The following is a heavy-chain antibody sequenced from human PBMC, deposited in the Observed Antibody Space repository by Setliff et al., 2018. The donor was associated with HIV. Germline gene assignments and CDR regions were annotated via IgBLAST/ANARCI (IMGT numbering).Heavy chain of an antibody. V-gene: IGHV1-18*01. CDR3: ARVAWYYSFWSGLGDSFDI. Sequence: ASVKVSCKASGYTFTSYGISWVRQAPGQGLEWMGWISAYSGNTNYAQKLQGRVTMTTDTSTSTAYMELRSLRSNDTAVYYCARVAWYYSFWSGLGDSFDIWGQGTMVTVS. CDR2: ISAYSGNT. CDR1: GYTFTSYG. J-gene: IGHJ3*02. D-gene: IGHD3-3*01.